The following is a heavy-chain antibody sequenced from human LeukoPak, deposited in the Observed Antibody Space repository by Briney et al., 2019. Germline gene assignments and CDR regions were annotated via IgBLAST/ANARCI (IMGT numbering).Heavy chain of an antibody. D-gene: IGHD4-17*01. CDR2: INPSGGST. CDR3: ARGGRDYGDFLAGH. V-gene: IGHV1-46*01. Sequence: PEASVKVSCKASGYTFTSYFIHWVRQAPGQGLEWMGIINPSGGSTTYAQKFQGRVIVSRDTSTSRVYMELYSLRSEDTAVYYCARGGRDYGDFLAGHWGQGTLVTVSS. CDR1: GYTFTSYF. J-gene: IGHJ4*02.